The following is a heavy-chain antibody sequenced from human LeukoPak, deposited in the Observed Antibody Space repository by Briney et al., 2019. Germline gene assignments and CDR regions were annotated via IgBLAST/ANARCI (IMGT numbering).Heavy chain of an antibody. V-gene: IGHV6-1*01. Sequence: SQTLSLTCAISGHSVSRNSAAWNWIRQSPWRGLEWLGRTYYRSKWYNEYAVSVRSRITISPDTSKNQFSLQLNSVTPEDTAVYYCAGDGANYHYFDSWGQGTLVTVSS. J-gene: IGHJ4*02. CDR2: TYYRSKWYN. D-gene: IGHD4/OR15-4a*01. CDR3: AGDGANYHYFDS. CDR1: GHSVSRNSAA.